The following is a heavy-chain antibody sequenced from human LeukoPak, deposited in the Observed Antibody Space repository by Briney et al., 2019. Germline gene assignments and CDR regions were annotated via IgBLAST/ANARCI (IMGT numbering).Heavy chain of an antibody. D-gene: IGHD3-9*01. CDR3: ARGNYDILTGANFCDY. CDR2: MNPDGSEK. CDR1: GFSFGSYW. V-gene: IGHV3-7*01. Sequence: PGGSLRLSCAASGFSFGSYWMNWGRQAPGKGLEWVANMNPDGSEKKYVDSVKGRFIISRDNARNSLYLQMNNLRAEDTAVYYCARGNYDILTGANFCDYWGQGTLVTVSS. J-gene: IGHJ4*02.